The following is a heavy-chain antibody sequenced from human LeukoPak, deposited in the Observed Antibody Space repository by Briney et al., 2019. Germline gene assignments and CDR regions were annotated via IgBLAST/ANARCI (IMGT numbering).Heavy chain of an antibody. J-gene: IGHJ5*02. CDR3: AGGKGSMVRGVFNWFDP. CDR1: GGSFSGYY. Sequence: SETLSLTCAVYGGSFSGYYWSWIRQPPGKGLEWIGEINHSGSTNYNPSLKSRVTISVDTSKNQFSLKLSSVTAADTAVYYCAGGKGSMVRGVFNWFDPWGQGTLVTVSS. V-gene: IGHV4-34*01. CDR2: INHSGST. D-gene: IGHD3-10*01.